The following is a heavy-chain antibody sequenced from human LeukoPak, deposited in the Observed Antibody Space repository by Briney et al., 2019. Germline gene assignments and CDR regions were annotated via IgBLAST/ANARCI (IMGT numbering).Heavy chain of an antibody. D-gene: IGHD3-10*01. CDR1: GYTFTGYY. CDR3: ARDGGTMVRGVLNWFDP. Sequence: ASVKVSCKASGYTFTGYYMHWVRQAPGQGLEWMGWINPNSGGTNYAQKFQGRVTITTDESTSTAYMELSSLRSEDTAVYYCARDGGTMVRGVLNWFDPWGQGTLVTVSS. J-gene: IGHJ5*02. CDR2: INPNSGGT. V-gene: IGHV1-2*02.